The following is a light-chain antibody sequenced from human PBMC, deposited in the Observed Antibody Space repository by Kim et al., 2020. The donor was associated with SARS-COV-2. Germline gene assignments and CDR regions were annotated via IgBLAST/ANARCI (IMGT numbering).Light chain of an antibody. CDR1: SNNVGDQG. Sequence: QAGLTQPPSVSKGLRQTATLTCTGNSNNVGDQGAAWLQQHQGHSPIILSHRNNNRPSGISERLSASRSGDTASLTITGLQPEDEADYYCSAWDSSLTAWVFGGGSKLTVL. CDR3: SAWDSSLTAWV. J-gene: IGLJ3*02. CDR2: RNN. V-gene: IGLV10-54*01.